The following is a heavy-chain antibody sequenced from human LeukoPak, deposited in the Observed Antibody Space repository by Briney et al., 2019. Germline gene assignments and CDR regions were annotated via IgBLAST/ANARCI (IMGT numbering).Heavy chain of an antibody. CDR3: ARVNMVRGGHNDY. J-gene: IGHJ4*02. CDR2: INSDGSNT. V-gene: IGHV3-74*01. D-gene: IGHD3-10*01. CDR1: GFTFSSYW. Sequence: PGGSLRLSCAASGFTFSSYWMNWVRQAPGKGLVWVSRINSDGSNTKYADSVKGRFTISRDNAKNSLYLQVNSLRAEDTAVYYCARVNMVRGGHNDYWGQGTLATVSS.